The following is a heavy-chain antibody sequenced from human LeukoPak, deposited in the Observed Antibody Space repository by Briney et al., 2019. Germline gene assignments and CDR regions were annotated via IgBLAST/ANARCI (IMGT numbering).Heavy chain of an antibody. CDR1: GGSISSYY. CDR3: ARARYYYDSSGYHYYYGMGV. CDR2: IYYSGST. Sequence: SETLSLTCTVSGGSISSYYWSWIRQPPGKGLEWIGYIYYSGSTNYNPSLKSRVTISVDTSKNQFSLKLSSVTAADTAVYYCARARYYYDSSGYHYYYGMGVWGQGTTVTVSS. D-gene: IGHD3-22*01. V-gene: IGHV4-59*08. J-gene: IGHJ6*02.